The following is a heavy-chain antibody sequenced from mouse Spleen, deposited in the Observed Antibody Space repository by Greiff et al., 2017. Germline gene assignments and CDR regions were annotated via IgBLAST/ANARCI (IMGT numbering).Heavy chain of an antibody. CDR2: ISSGGGNT. J-gene: IGHJ4*01. Sequence: EVQRVESGGGLVKLGGSLKLSCAASGFTFSNYAMSWVRQTPEKRLEWVATISSGGGNTYYPDSVKGRFTISRDNAKNTLYLQMSSLKSEDTAMYYCARAYYRYDGGYALDYWGQGTSFTVSS. V-gene: IGHV5-9-3*01. D-gene: IGHD2-14*01. CDR3: ARAYYRYDGGYALDY. CDR1: GFTFSNYA.